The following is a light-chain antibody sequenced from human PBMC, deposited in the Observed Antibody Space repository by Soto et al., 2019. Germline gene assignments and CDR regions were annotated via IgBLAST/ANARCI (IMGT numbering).Light chain of an antibody. V-gene: IGKV3-11*01. CDR1: QSVSNY. Sequence: EIVLTQSPATLSLSPGERATLACRASQSVSNYLAWYQQKHGQAPRLLIYDASNRATGIPARFSGSGSGTDFTLTISSLEPEDFAIYYCQQRSNWPLLTFGGGTNVEIK. CDR3: QQRSNWPLLT. J-gene: IGKJ4*01. CDR2: DAS.